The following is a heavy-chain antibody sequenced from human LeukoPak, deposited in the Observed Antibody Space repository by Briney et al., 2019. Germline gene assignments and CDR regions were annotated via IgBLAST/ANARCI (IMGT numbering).Heavy chain of an antibody. CDR3: ANAYYDSSGTWYFDY. CDR1: GFTFSSYA. V-gene: IGHV3-23*01. D-gene: IGHD3-22*01. CDR2: ISGSGGST. Sequence: GGSLRLSCAASGFTFSSYAMGWVRQAPGKGLEWVSAISGSGGSTYYADSVKGRFTISRDNSKNTLYLQMNSLRAEDTAVYYCANAYYDSSGTWYFDYWGQGTLVTVSS. J-gene: IGHJ4*02.